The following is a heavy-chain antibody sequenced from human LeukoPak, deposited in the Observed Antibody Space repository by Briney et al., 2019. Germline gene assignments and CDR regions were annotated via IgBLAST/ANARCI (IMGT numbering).Heavy chain of an antibody. V-gene: IGHV3-74*01. CDR2: INSDGSST. Sequence: PGGSLRLSCAASGFTFSSYWMHWVRQAPGKGLVWVSRINSDGSSTSYADSVKGRFTISRGNAKNTLYLQMNSLRAEDTAVYYCARDGMVRGVMTAPPAYYYYYYGMDVWGQGTTVTVSS. CDR3: ARDGMVRGVMTAPPAYYYYYYGMDV. J-gene: IGHJ6*02. D-gene: IGHD3-10*01. CDR1: GFTFSSYW.